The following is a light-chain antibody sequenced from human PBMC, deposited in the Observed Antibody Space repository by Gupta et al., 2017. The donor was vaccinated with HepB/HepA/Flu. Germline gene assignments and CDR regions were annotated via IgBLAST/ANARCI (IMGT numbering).Light chain of an antibody. J-gene: IGLJ1*01. CDR1: SSNLGAGYA. V-gene: IGLV1-40*01. CDR3: QSYDSTLSIYV. CDR2: DKN. Sequence: QSVLTQPPSVSAAPGQRVTISCTGSSSNLGAGYATHWYQQIPGTAPSLLIYDKNKRPAGVPDRFSGSKSGTSASLAIPGLLAEDEGDYYCQSYDSTLSIYVFGTGTKVTVL.